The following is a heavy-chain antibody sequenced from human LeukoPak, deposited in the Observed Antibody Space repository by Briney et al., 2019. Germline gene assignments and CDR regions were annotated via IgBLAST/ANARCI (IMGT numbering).Heavy chain of an antibody. J-gene: IGHJ4*02. CDR1: GFNFSNYA. V-gene: IGHV3-30*04. CDR2: ISYEGNNK. D-gene: IGHD3-22*01. Sequence: GGSLRLSCTASGFNFSNYAMHWVRQAPGKGLEWVAVISYEGNNKYYAGSVKGRFTISRDNSKNKQYLQMNSLRVEDTAVYYCARGSEDYDSSGYYYDLGDYWGQGTLVTVSS. CDR3: ARGSEDYDSSGYYYDLGDY.